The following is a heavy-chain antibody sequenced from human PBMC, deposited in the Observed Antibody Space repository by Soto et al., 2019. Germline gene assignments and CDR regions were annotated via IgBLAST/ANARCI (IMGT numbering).Heavy chain of an antibody. CDR1: GGSISSYY. Sequence: SETLSLTCTVSGGSISSYYWSWIRQPPGKGLEWIGYIYYSGSTNYNPSLKSRVTISVDTSKNQFSLKLSSVTAADTAVYYCARYLVNPTYDFWSGYWAWFDPWGQGTLVTVSS. J-gene: IGHJ5*02. D-gene: IGHD3-3*01. CDR2: IYYSGST. V-gene: IGHV4-59*01. CDR3: ARYLVNPTYDFWSGYWAWFDP.